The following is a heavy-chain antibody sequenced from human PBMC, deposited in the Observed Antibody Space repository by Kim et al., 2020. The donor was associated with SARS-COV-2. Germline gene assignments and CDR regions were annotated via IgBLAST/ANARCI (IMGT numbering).Heavy chain of an antibody. CDR1: GGSISSSSYY. Sequence: SETLSLTCTVSGGSISSSSYYWGWIRQPPGKGLEWIGSIYYSGSTYYNPSLKSRVTISVDTSKNQFSLKLSSVTAADTAVYYCARHGYYDILTGLYYYYYGMDVWGQGTTVTVSS. V-gene: IGHV4-39*01. D-gene: IGHD3-9*01. CDR3: ARHGYYDILTGLYYYYYGMDV. CDR2: IYYSGST. J-gene: IGHJ6*02.